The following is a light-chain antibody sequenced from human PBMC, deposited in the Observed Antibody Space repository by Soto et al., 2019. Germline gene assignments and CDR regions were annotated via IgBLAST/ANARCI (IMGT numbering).Light chain of an antibody. V-gene: IGKV3-11*01. CDR1: QSVSSY. CDR2: DAS. CDR3: LQRSGWPWT. J-gene: IGKJ1*01. Sequence: EIVLTQSPATLSLSPGERATLSCMASQSVSSYLALYQQKPGQAPRLLIYDASNRATDIPARFSGSGSGTDFTLTISSLEPEDFAVYYCLQRSGWPWTFGQGTRVEIK.